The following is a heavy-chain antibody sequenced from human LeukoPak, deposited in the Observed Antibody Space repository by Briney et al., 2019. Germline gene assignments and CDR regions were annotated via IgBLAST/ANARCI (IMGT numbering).Heavy chain of an antibody. D-gene: IGHD7-27*01. CDR3: ARDPGE. V-gene: IGHV4-4*07. CDR2: IYNSGNT. CDR1: GGSITSYY. J-gene: IGHJ4*02. Sequence: SETLSLTCTVSGGSITSYYWSWIRQPAGKGLEWIGRIYNSGNTNYHSSLKSRVTMSVDTSKNQFSLKLTSVTAADTAVYYCARDPGEGGQGTLVTVSS.